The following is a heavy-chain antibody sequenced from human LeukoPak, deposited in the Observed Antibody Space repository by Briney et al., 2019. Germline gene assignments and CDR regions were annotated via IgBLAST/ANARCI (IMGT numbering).Heavy chain of an antibody. J-gene: IGHJ4*02. Sequence: PGGSLRLSCAASGFTFSSYAMSWVRQAPGKGLEWVSAISGSGGSTYYADSVKGRFTISRDNSKNTLYLQMISLRAEDTAVYYCAKGVSSPTYYFDSWGQGTLVTVSS. CDR1: GFTFSSYA. CDR2: ISGSGGST. V-gene: IGHV3-23*01. D-gene: IGHD5/OR15-5a*01. CDR3: AKGVSSPTYYFDS.